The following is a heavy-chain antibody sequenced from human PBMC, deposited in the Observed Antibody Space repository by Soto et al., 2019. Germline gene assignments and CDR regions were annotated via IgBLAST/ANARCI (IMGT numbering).Heavy chain of an antibody. CDR2: ISGSGGST. CDR1: GFTFSSYA. CDR3: AKCSSSSGHYYCYYYGMDV. V-gene: IGHV3-23*01. D-gene: IGHD6-6*01. Sequence: GGSLRLSCAASGFTFSSYAMSWVRQAPGKGLEWVSAISGSGGSTYYADSVKGRFTVSRDNSKNTLYLQMNSLRAEDTAVYYCAKCSSSSGHYYCYYYGMDVWGQGTTVTVS. J-gene: IGHJ6*02.